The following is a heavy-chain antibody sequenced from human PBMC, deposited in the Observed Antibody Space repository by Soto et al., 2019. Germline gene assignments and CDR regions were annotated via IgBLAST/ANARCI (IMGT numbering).Heavy chain of an antibody. J-gene: IGHJ6*02. CDR1: GGPVSGDDLY. CDR2: VYHTGTT. Sequence: PSETLSLTCVVSGGPVSGDDLYWSWIRHLPGKGLEWIANVYHTGTTYYNPSLKSRVSMSVDTSQNQFSLILASVTAADTAVYYCARALVTDYNSRDYHYYFAMAVWGQGTSVIASS. D-gene: IGHD3-22*01. CDR3: ARALVTDYNSRDYHYYFAMAV. V-gene: IGHV4-31*02.